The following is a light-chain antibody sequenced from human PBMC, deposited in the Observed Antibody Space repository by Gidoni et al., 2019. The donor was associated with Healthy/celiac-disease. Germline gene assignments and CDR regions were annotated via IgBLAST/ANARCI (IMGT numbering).Light chain of an antibody. CDR3: QAWDSSTAV. V-gene: IGLV3-1*01. CDR2: QDS. CDR1: QWGDKY. Sequence: SYELTQPLSVSVSPGQTASITCSGDQWGDKYASWYQQKPGQPPVLVIYQDSKRPSGIPERFSGSNSGNTATLTISGTQAMDEADYYCQAWDSSTAVFGGGTKLTVL. J-gene: IGLJ2*01.